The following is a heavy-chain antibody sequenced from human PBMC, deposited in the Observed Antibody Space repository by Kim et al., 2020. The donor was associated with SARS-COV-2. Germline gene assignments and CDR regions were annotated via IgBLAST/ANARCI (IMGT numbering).Heavy chain of an antibody. CDR1: GFTFSNAW. CDR2: IKSKTDGGTT. D-gene: IGHD3-10*01. V-gene: IGHV3-15*01. J-gene: IGHJ6*02. Sequence: GGSLRLSCAASGFTFSNAWMSWVRQAPGKGLEWVGRIKSKTDGGTTDYAAPVKGRFTISRDDSKNTLYLQMNSLETEDTAVYYCTTDSGFGEGNGMDVWGRGTSVTVSS. CDR3: TTDSGFGEGNGMDV.